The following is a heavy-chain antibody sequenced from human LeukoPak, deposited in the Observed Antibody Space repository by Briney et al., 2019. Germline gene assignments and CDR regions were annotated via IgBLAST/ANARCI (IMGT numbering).Heavy chain of an antibody. V-gene: IGHV3-21*01. CDR3: ARDGIAVSGGIPGAYYYYMDV. J-gene: IGHJ6*03. Sequence: GGSLRLSCAASGFTLSSYSMNWVRQAPGKGLEWVSSISSSSSYIYYADSVKGRFTISRDNAKNSLYLQMNSLRAEDTAVYYCARDGIAVSGGIPGAYYYYMDVWGKGTTVTVSS. CDR2: ISSSSSYI. D-gene: IGHD6-19*01. CDR1: GFTLSSYS.